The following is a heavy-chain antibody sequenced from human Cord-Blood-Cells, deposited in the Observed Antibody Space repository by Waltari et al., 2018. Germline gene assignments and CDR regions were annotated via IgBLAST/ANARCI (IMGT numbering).Heavy chain of an antibody. D-gene: IGHD4-4*01. V-gene: IGHV3-30*18. CDR1: GFTSSRYG. Sequence: QVKLAESGGGVVQPGRSLRLSGGASGFTSSRYGMLWVRPAPGRGLEGVAVISYDGSNKYYADSVKGRFTISRDNSKNTLYLQMNSLRAEDTAVYYCAKWDDYSPFWGQGTLVTVSS. J-gene: IGHJ4*02. CDR2: ISYDGSNK. CDR3: AKWDDYSPF.